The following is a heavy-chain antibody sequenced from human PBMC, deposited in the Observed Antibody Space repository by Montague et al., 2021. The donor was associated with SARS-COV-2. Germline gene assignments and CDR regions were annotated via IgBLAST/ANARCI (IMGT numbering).Heavy chain of an antibody. Sequence: SETLSLTCAVSGGSISSINWWSCVRQPPGKGLEWIVELYHSGSTNYTPSLKSRVIISVDKSKNQFSLKLSSVTAADTAVYYGARTGYSSGWHSFDYWGQGTLVTVSS. V-gene: IGHV4-4*02. J-gene: IGHJ4*02. CDR2: LYHSGST. CDR1: GGSISSINW. CDR3: ARTGYSSGWHSFDY. D-gene: IGHD6-19*01.